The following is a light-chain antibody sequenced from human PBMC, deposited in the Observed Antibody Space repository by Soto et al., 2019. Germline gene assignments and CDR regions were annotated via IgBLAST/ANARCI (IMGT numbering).Light chain of an antibody. CDR3: SSYTSSSILYV. Sequence: QSDLTQAASGSGSPGQSITISCTGTSSDVGGYNYVSWYQQHPGKAPKLMIYDVSNRPSGVSNRFSGSKSGNTASLTISGLQAEDEADYYCSSYTSSSILYVFGTGTKVTVL. CDR2: DVS. CDR1: SSDVGGYNY. J-gene: IGLJ1*01. V-gene: IGLV2-14*01.